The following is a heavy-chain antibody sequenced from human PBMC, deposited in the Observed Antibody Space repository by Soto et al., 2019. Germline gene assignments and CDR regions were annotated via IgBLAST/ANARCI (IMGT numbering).Heavy chain of an antibody. CDR2: ISYDGSNK. CDR1: GFTFSSYA. V-gene: IGHV3-30-3*01. Sequence: GGSLRLSCAASGFTFSSYAMHWVRQAPGKGLEWVAVISYDGSNKYYADSVKGRFTISRDNSKNTLYLQMNSLRAEDTAVYYCAREKLTMVRAYGMDVWGQGTTVTVSS. CDR3: AREKLTMVRAYGMDV. D-gene: IGHD3-10*01. J-gene: IGHJ6*02.